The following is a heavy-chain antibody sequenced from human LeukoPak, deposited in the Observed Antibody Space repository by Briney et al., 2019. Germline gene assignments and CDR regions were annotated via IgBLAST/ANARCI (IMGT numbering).Heavy chain of an antibody. CDR2: IYHSGST. J-gene: IGHJ4*02. V-gene: IGHV4-59*08. CDR1: GVSINSYY. D-gene: IGHD3-22*01. Sequence: SETLSLTCTVSGVSINSYYWSWIRQPPGKGLEYIGHIYHSGSTNYNPSLKSRVTISVDTSKNQFSLKLSSVTAADTAVYYCARLYYYDSSGYYYTFDYWGQGTLVTVSS. CDR3: ARLYYYDSSGYYYTFDY.